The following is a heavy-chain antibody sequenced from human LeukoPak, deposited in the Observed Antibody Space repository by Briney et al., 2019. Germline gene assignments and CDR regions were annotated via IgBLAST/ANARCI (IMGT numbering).Heavy chain of an antibody. CDR1: GFTFSSYA. Sequence: GRSLRLSCAASGFTFSSYAMSWVRQAPGKGLEWVSAISGSGGSTYYADSVKGRFTISRDNSKNTLYLQMNSLRAEDTAVYYCAKDIVVVTSDAPDAFDIWGQGTMVTVSS. CDR2: ISGSGGST. J-gene: IGHJ3*02. V-gene: IGHV3-23*01. D-gene: IGHD2-21*02. CDR3: AKDIVVVTSDAPDAFDI.